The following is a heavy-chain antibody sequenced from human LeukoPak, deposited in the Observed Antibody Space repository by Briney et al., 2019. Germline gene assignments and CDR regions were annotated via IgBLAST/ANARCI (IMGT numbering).Heavy chain of an antibody. D-gene: IGHD5-12*01. CDR3: ARAPTYRPDDY. Sequence: PGRSLRLSCAASGFTFSSYAMHWVRQAPGKGLEWVAVISYDGSNKYYADSVKGRFTISRDNSKNTLYLQMNSLRAEDMAVYYCARAPTYRPDDYWGQGTLVTVSS. CDR1: GFTFSSYA. V-gene: IGHV3-30*01. J-gene: IGHJ4*02. CDR2: ISYDGSNK.